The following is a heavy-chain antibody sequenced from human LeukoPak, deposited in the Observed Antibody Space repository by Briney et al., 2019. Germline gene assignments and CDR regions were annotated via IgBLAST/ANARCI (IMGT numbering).Heavy chain of an antibody. Sequence: PGGSLRLSCAASGFTFSGYSMNWVRQAPGKGLEWVSYISYGSATIYYADSVKGRFTISRDNAKNSLYLQMNNLRAEDTAVYYCASPTAGTYYFDSWGQGTLVTVSS. J-gene: IGHJ4*02. D-gene: IGHD1-1*01. CDR3: ASPTAGTYYFDS. CDR2: ISYGSATI. V-gene: IGHV3-48*01. CDR1: GFTFSGYS.